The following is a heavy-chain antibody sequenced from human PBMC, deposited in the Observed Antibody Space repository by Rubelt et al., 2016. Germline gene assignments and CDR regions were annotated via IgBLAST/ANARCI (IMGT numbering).Heavy chain of an antibody. CDR3: ARAPRNGFYFGH. D-gene: IGHD2-8*01. Sequence: EVQLVESGGGLIHPGGSLTLSCAASGFSVSSHYMTWVRQAPGKGLEWVSIMYRSGNTYYADSVEGRFTLSRDNSEDSFILQMNSLKAEDTAVYFCARAPRNGFYFGHWGQGAPVTVSP. V-gene: IGHV3-53*01. CDR1: GFSVSSHY. CDR2: MYRSGNT. J-gene: IGHJ4*02.